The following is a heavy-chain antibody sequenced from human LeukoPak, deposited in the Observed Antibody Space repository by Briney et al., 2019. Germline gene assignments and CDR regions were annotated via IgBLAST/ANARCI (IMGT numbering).Heavy chain of an antibody. CDR2: ISGSGGNT. Sequence: GGSLRLSCAASGFTFSRYAMSWVRQSPGKGLEWVSAISGSGGNTYSADSVKGRCTISRDNSLQTLFLHMNSLRAEDTAVYYCARDQWFGELLPYYFDHWGQGTLVTVSS. J-gene: IGHJ4*02. V-gene: IGHV3-23*01. CDR1: GFTFSRYA. D-gene: IGHD3-10*01. CDR3: ARDQWFGELLPYYFDH.